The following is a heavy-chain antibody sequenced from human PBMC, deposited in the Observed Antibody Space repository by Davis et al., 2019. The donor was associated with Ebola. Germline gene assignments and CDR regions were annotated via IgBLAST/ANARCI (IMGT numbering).Heavy chain of an antibody. V-gene: IGHV3-23*01. CDR1: GFAFGSFT. Sequence: PGGSLRLSCAASGFAFGSFTMNWVRQAPGKGLEWVSTISDAATGNTHHADTVEGRFPISRDDSRNTVFLQMNTLRAEDTAVYNCTTWLVNHFDYWGQGTLVTVTS. CDR2: ISDAATGNT. J-gene: IGHJ4*02. CDR3: TTWLVNHFDY. D-gene: IGHD1-1*01.